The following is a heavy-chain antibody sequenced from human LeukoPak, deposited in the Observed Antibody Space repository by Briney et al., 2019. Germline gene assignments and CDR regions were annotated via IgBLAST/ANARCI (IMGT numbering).Heavy chain of an antibody. J-gene: IGHJ5*02. CDR1: GFTFSNYF. D-gene: IGHD2-15*01. V-gene: IGHV3-74*03. Sequence: GGSLRLSWPASGFTFSNYFMHWVRQAPGKGLVWVSRINSDGTTTMYADSVKGRFTISRDNAKNTLYLQMNSLRDEDTAVYYCARRVDATRWFDPWGQGTLVTVSS. CDR3: ARRVDATRWFDP. CDR2: INSDGTTT.